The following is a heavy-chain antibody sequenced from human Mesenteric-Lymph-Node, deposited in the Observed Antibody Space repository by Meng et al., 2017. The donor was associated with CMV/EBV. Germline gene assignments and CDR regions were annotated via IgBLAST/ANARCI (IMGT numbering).Heavy chain of an antibody. Sequence: KVSCKDSGYSFTSHWIGWVRQMPGKGLEWMGIIYPDDSDTRYSPSFQGQVTISADKSISTAYLQWSSLKASDTAMYYCARHPISSSSYYYYGMDVWGQGTTVTVSS. D-gene: IGHD6-6*01. CDR3: ARHPISSSSYYYYGMDV. CDR1: GYSFTSHW. V-gene: IGHV5-51*01. CDR2: IYPDDSDT. J-gene: IGHJ6*02.